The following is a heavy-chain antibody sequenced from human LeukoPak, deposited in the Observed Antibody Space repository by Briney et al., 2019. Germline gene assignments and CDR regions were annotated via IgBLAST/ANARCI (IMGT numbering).Heavy chain of an antibody. CDR1: DFTFTSYS. V-gene: IGHV3-48*01. D-gene: IGHD1-1*01. CDR3: ARGLERGYFDY. Sequence: PGGSLKLSCAASDFTFTSYSMNWVRQDPGKGLEWVSYISSHSSTIYYADSVKGRFTTSRDNAKNSLYLQMNSLRAEDTAVYYCARGLERGYFDYWGQGTLVTVSS. CDR2: ISSHSSTI. J-gene: IGHJ4*02.